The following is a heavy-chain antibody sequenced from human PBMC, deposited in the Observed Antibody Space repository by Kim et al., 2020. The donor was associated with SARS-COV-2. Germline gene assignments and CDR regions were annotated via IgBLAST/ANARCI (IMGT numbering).Heavy chain of an antibody. CDR1: CHSVSSSSAA. V-gene: IGHV6-1*01. D-gene: IGHD6-19*01. CDR2: TYYRSKWSN. Sequence: SQTLSLTCAISCHSVSSSSAALNWIRQSPSRGLEWLGSTYYRSKWSNDYAVSVKIRITINPDTSKNQFSLQLNSVTPEDTAVYYCARGYSSGWYYFDYWGQGTLGTVSS. J-gene: IGHJ4*02. CDR3: ARGYSSGWYYFDY.